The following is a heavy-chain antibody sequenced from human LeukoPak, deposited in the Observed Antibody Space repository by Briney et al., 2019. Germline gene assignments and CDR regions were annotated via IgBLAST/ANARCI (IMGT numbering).Heavy chain of an antibody. V-gene: IGHV3-30*18. CDR3: AKRSDYGGNGNYFDY. Sequence: PGGSLRLSCAASGFTFSSCGMHWVRQAPGKGLEWVAVISYDGTNKYYADSVKGRFTVSRDNSKNTLYLQMNSLRAEDTAVYYCAKRSDYGGNGNYFDYWGQGTPVTVSS. D-gene: IGHD4-23*01. CDR1: GFTFSSCG. CDR2: ISYDGTNK. J-gene: IGHJ4*02.